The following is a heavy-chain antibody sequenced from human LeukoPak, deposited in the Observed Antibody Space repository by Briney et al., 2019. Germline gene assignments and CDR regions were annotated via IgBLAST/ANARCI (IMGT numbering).Heavy chain of an antibody. CDR3: ARLVYYYGSGSYWVFDY. J-gene: IGHJ4*02. V-gene: IGHV4-59*08. CDR2: IYYSGST. CDR1: GGSISSYY. D-gene: IGHD3-10*01. Sequence: SETLSLTCTVSGGSISSYYWSWIRQPPGKGLEWIGYIYYSGSTNYNPTLKSRVTISVDTSKNQFSLKLSSVTAADTAVYYCARLVYYYGSGSYWVFDYWGQGTLVTVSS.